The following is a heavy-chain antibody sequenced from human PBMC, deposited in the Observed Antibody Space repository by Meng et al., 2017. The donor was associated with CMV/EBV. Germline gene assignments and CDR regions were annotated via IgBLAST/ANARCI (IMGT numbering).Heavy chain of an antibody. V-gene: IGHV4-59*01. D-gene: IGHD1-14*01. CDR1: GGSISSYY. Sequence: SETLSLTCTVSGGSISSYYWSWIRQPPGKGLEWIGYIYYSGSTNYNPSLKSRVTISVDTSKNQFSLKLSSVTAADTAVYYCARDRGDADPPGWFDPWGPGTLVTVSS. CDR2: IYYSGST. CDR3: ARDRGDADPPGWFDP. J-gene: IGHJ5*02.